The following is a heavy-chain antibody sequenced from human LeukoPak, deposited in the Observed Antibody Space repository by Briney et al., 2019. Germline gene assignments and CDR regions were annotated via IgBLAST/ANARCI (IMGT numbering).Heavy chain of an antibody. Sequence: GGSLRLSCAASGFTFSNYWMHWVRQAPGKGLEWVANIKQDGSEKYYVDSVKGRFTISRDNAKNSLYLQMNSLRAEDTAVYYCARDFWYYDFWSGAHQGYYFDYWGQGTLVTVSS. J-gene: IGHJ4*02. D-gene: IGHD3-3*01. CDR1: GFTFSNYW. CDR2: IKQDGSEK. CDR3: ARDFWYYDFWSGAHQGYYFDY. V-gene: IGHV3-7*01.